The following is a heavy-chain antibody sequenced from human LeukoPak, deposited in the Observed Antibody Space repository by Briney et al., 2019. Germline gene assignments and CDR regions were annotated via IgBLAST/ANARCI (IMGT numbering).Heavy chain of an antibody. J-gene: IGHJ4*02. Sequence: GGTLRLSCAASGFTFNTYGMSWVRQAPGKGLEWVSGISGSGGATCYADSVKGRFTISRDDPHNTLYLQMNSLRAEDTAVYYCAKTRGSGPFDYWGQGTLVTVSS. CDR1: GFTFNTYG. D-gene: IGHD3-10*01. CDR2: ISGSGGAT. V-gene: IGHV3-23*01. CDR3: AKTRGSGPFDY.